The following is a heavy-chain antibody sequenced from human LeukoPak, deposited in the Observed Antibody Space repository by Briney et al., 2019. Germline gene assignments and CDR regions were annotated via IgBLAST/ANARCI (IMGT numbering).Heavy chain of an antibody. D-gene: IGHD5-24*01. CDR3: ARWGDGSNIYWYFDL. J-gene: IGHJ2*01. CDR2: MNSEGSSS. Sequence: PGGSLRLSCAASGFTFSTDWMDWARHAPGKGLEWVSRMNSEGSSSTYAHCVKGRFTIYRDNTKNTLYLQMNRLRAEDTAVYYCARWGDGSNIYWYFDLWGRGTLVTVSS. CDR1: GFTFSTDW. V-gene: IGHV3-74*01.